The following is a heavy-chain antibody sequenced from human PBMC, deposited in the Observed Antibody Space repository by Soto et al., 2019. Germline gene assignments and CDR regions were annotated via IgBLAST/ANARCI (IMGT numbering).Heavy chain of an antibody. CDR1: GGSISSGGYS. CDR2: IYHSGST. D-gene: IGHD3-10*01. J-gene: IGHJ4*02. V-gene: IGHV4-30-2*01. CDR3: ARLGITMVRGVIMIFDY. Sequence: PSETLSLTCAVSGGSISSGGYSWSWIRQPPGKGLEWIGYIYHSGSTYYNPSLKSRVTISVDRSKNQFSLKPSSVTAADTAVYYCARLGITMVRGVIMIFDYWGQGTLVTVSS.